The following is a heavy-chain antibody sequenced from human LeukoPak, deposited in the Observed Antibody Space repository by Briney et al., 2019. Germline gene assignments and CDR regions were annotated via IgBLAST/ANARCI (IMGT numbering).Heavy chain of an antibody. CDR1: GYSFTSYW. CDR3: ARARDLVGATMMPDY. CDR2: IYPGDSDT. Sequence: GASLQISCKGSGYSFTSYWIGWVRQLPGKGLEWMGIIYPGDSDTRYSPSFQGQVTISADKSISTAYLQWSSLKASDTAMYYCARARDLVGATMMPDYWGQGTLVTVSS. V-gene: IGHV5-51*01. J-gene: IGHJ4*02. D-gene: IGHD1-26*01.